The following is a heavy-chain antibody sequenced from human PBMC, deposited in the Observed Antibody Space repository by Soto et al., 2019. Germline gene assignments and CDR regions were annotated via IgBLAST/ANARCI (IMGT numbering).Heavy chain of an antibody. CDR1: GFTFINSA. CDR2: IGRTNNT. CDR3: AKVDAYSYRTDH. D-gene: IGHD3-16*02. V-gene: IGHV3-23*01. Sequence: GGSLRLSCAASGFTFINSAMTWVRQALGKGPEWVSSIGRTNNTHYADSVKGRFAISRDNSQNTLYLQMNSLTAEDTAVYFCAKVDAYSYRTDHWGQGTLVTVSS. J-gene: IGHJ4*02.